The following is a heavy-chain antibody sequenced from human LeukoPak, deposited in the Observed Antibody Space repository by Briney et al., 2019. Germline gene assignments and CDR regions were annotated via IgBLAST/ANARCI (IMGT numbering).Heavy chain of an antibody. CDR3: ARAPSKIGGYYPEYFRH. Sequence: PGGSLRLSCVASGFTFSSYWMHWVRQAPGKGLVWVSRIKSDGSTNYADSVKGRFTISRDNAKNTVSLQMNSLRAEDTGVYFCARAPSKIGGYYPEYFRHWGQGTLVTVSS. J-gene: IGHJ1*01. CDR2: IKSDGST. V-gene: IGHV3-74*01. CDR1: GFTFSSYW. D-gene: IGHD3-22*01.